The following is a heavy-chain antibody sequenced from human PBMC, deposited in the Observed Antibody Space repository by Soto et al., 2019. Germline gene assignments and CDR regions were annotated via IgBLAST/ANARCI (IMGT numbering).Heavy chain of an antibody. Sequence: QITLKESGPTLVKPTQTLTLTCTFSGFSLSTSGVGVGWIRQPPGKALEWLTLIYWDDDKRYSSSLNSRLTITKDTSKTPVDLTTTNMVPVETATYYCAHSRPPRLLGYLGQGTLVTVSS. CDR1: GFSLSTSGVG. CDR2: IYWDDDK. CDR3: AHSRPPRLLGY. V-gene: IGHV2-5*02. J-gene: IGHJ4*02.